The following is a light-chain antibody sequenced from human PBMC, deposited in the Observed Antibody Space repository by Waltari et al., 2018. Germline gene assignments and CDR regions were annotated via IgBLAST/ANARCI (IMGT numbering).Light chain of an antibody. Sequence: QLVVIQSPSASASLGASVKLTCTLSSGHSSNIIAWLQQQPEKGPRYLMKVNSDGSHSRGDEIPDRFSGSSSGAERHLTISSLQAEDEADYYCQTGGHGTWVFGGGTKLTVL. CDR3: QTGGHGTWV. CDR2: VNSDGSH. V-gene: IGLV4-69*01. CDR1: SGHSSNI. J-gene: IGLJ3*02.